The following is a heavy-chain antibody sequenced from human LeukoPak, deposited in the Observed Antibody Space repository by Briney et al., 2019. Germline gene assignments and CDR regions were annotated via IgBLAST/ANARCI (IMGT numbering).Heavy chain of an antibody. V-gene: IGHV4-61*01. Sequence: SDTLSLTCTVSGGSFSSGSYYWSWIRQPPGKGLEWIGYIYYSGSTNYNPSLKGRVTISVDTSKNQFSLKLSSVTAADTAVYYCARAPSRGYFDYWGQGTLVTVSS. CDR1: GGSFSSGSYY. J-gene: IGHJ4*02. CDR2: IYYSGST. CDR3: ARAPSRGYFDY.